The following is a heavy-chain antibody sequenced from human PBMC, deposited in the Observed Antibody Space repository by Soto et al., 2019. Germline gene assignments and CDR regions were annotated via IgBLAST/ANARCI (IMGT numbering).Heavy chain of an antibody. J-gene: IGHJ4*02. CDR1: GYTLTELS. V-gene: IGHV1-24*01. D-gene: IGHD6-13*01. CDR3: ATGVAAAGTFLDY. CDR2: FDPEDGET. Sequence: ASVKVSCKVSGYTLTELSMHWVRQAPGKGLEWMGGFDPEDGETIYEQKFQGRVTMTEDTSTDTAYMELSSLRSEDTAVYYCATGVAAAGTFLDYWGQGTLVTVSS.